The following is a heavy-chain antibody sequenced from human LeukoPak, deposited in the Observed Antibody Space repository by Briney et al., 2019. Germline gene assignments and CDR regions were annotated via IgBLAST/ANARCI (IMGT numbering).Heavy chain of an antibody. D-gene: IGHD4-17*01. CDR3: ASCLRCRYYYYGMDV. J-gene: IGHJ6*02. CDR1: GYTFTSYG. Sequence: GASVKVSCKASGYTFTSYGISWVRQAPGQGLEWMGWISAYNGNTNYAQKLQGRVTMTTDTSTSTAYMELRSLRSDDTAVYYCASCLRCRYYYYGMDVWGQGALVTVSS. CDR2: ISAYNGNT. V-gene: IGHV1-18*01.